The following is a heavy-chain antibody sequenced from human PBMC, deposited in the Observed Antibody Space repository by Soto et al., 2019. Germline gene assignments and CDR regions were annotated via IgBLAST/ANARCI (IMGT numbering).Heavy chain of an antibody. Sequence: SETLSLTCTVSGGSISSYYWSWIRQPPGKGLEWIGYIYYSGSTNYNPSLKSRVTISVDTSKNQFSLKLSSVTAADTAVYYCARRYARAWFDPWGQGTLVTVSS. CDR3: ARRYARAWFDP. J-gene: IGHJ5*02. V-gene: IGHV4-59*12. CDR2: IYYSGST. D-gene: IGHD3-16*01. CDR1: GGSISSYY.